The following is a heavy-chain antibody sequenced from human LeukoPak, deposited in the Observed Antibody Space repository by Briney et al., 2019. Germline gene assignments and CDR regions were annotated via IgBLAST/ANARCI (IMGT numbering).Heavy chain of an antibody. D-gene: IGHD3-22*01. Sequence: GGSLRLSCAASGFTFSSYGMHWVRQAPGKGLEWVAVIWYDGSNKYCADSVKGRFTISRDNSKNTLYLQMNSLRAEDTAVYYCARDRGVSSGYYGGYYYGMDVWGQGTTVTVSS. V-gene: IGHV3-33*01. CDR1: GFTFSSYG. CDR2: IWYDGSNK. CDR3: ARDRGVSSGYYGGYYYGMDV. J-gene: IGHJ6*02.